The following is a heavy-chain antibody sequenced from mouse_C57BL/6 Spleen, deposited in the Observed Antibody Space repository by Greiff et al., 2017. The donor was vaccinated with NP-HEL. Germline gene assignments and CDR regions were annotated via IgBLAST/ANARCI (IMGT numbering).Heavy chain of an antibody. Sequence: EVQLVESEGGLVQPGSSMKLSCTASGFTFSDYYMAWVRQVPEKGLEWVAKINYDGSSTYYLDSLQSRFIISRDNSTNILYLQLSSLKSEDTATYYCTRTASNWDYAMDYWGQGTSVTVSS. CDR3: TRTASNWDYAMDY. J-gene: IGHJ4*01. CDR2: INYDGSST. CDR1: GFTFSDYY. V-gene: IGHV5-16*01. D-gene: IGHD4-1*01.